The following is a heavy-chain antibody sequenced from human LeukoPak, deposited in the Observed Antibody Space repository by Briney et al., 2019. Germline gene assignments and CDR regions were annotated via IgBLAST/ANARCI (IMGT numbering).Heavy chain of an antibody. Sequence: ASVKVSCKASGYTFTGYYMHWVRQAPGKGLEWMGGFDPEDGETIYAQKFQGRVTMTEDTSTDTAYMELSSLRSEDTAVYYCATDWGYSSGYFDYWGQGTLVTVSS. V-gene: IGHV1-24*01. CDR3: ATDWGYSSGYFDY. CDR1: GYTFTGYY. J-gene: IGHJ4*02. CDR2: FDPEDGET. D-gene: IGHD5-18*01.